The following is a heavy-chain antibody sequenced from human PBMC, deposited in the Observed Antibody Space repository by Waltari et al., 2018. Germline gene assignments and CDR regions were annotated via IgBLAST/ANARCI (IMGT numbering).Heavy chain of an antibody. V-gene: IGHV4-34*01. CDR2: INHSGST. D-gene: IGHD3-10*01. CDR1: GGSFSGYY. J-gene: IGHJ4*02. Sequence: QVQLQQWGAGLLKPSETLSLTCAVYGGSFSGYYWSWIRQPPGKGLEWIGEINHSGSTNYNPSLKSRVTISGDTSKNQFSLKLSSVTAADTAVYYCARGVDITMVRGVIPLDYWGQGTLVTVSS. CDR3: ARGVDITMVRGVIPLDY.